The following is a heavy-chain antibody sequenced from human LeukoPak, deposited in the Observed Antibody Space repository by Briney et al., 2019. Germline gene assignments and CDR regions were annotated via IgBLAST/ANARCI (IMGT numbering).Heavy chain of an antibody. Sequence: ASVKVSCKASGYTFTGYYMHWVRQAPGQGLEWMGWINPNSGGTNYAQKFQGRVTMTRDTSISTAYMELSRLRSDDTAVYYCARVDSGYDDGFDIWGQGTMVTVSS. CDR2: INPNSGGT. D-gene: IGHD5-12*01. J-gene: IGHJ3*02. CDR3: ARVDSGYDDGFDI. V-gene: IGHV1-2*02. CDR1: GYTFTGYY.